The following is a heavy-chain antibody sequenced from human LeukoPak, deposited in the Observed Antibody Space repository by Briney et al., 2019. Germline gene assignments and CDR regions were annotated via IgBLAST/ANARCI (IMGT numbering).Heavy chain of an antibody. J-gene: IGHJ5*02. V-gene: IGHV4-39*01. CDR1: GGSISSDSYY. CDR3: ARQGTGPRIMRFGVTYQFDP. CDR2: VHYSGNT. D-gene: IGHD3-3*01. Sequence: TSETLSLTCTVSGGSISSDSYYWSWIRQPPGRGLEWIGSVHYSGNTYYKSSLHSRVTISVDTSMSQSSLRLNSVTAADTAVYYCARQGTGPRIMRFGVTYQFDPWGQGTLVTVSS.